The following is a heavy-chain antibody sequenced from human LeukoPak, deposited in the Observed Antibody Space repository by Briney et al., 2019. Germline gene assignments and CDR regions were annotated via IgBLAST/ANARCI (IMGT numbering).Heavy chain of an antibody. J-gene: IGHJ4*02. Sequence: GGSLRLSCAASGFTFSSYSMNWVRQAPGKGLEWVANIKQDGSEKYYVDSVKGRFTISRDNAKNSLYLQMNSLRAEDTAVYYCAKSGYNRFDYWGQGTLVTVSS. CDR3: AKSGYNRFDY. CDR2: IKQDGSEK. CDR1: GFTFSSYS. V-gene: IGHV3-7*03. D-gene: IGHD5-24*01.